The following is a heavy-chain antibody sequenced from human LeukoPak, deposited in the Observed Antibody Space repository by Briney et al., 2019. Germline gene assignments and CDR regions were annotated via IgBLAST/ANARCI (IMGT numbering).Heavy chain of an antibody. CDR3: VKGPPRGSGYAFDY. Sequence: GGSLRLSCAGTGFTFSSYAMHWVRQAPGKGLEFVSVISSNGGSTYYADSGKGRFTISRDNSKNTVHLQMSSLTAEDTAVYYCVKGPPRGSGYAFDYWGQGTLVTVSS. D-gene: IGHD3-22*01. V-gene: IGHV3-64D*09. CDR2: ISSNGGST. CDR1: GFTFSSYA. J-gene: IGHJ4*02.